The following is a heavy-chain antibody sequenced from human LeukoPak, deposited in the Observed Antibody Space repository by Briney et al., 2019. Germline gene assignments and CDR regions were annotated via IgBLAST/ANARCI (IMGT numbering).Heavy chain of an antibody. CDR2: INPDSGDT. Sequence: GASVKVSCKASGYTFSAYSIHWVRQAPGQGLEWMGWINPDSGDTNYAQKFQGWVTMTRDTSISTAYMELSRLRSDDTAVYYCARTMVRGAISFNYWGQGTLVTVSS. CDR1: GYTFSAYS. J-gene: IGHJ4*02. D-gene: IGHD3-10*01. V-gene: IGHV1-2*04. CDR3: ARTMVRGAISFNY.